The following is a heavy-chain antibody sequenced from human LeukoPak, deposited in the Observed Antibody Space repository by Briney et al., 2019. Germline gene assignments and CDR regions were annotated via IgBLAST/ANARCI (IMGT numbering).Heavy chain of an antibody. V-gene: IGHV3-7*01. Sequence: PGGSLRLSCAVSGFIFNDYWMTWVRQVPGRGLEWVANINRGGSDKNYVDSVKGRFTMSRDSAKRSVYLEMSSLRVEDTAVYYCARVGTWELQRVFDYWGQGTPVTVSS. J-gene: IGHJ4*02. CDR3: ARVGTWELQRVFDY. CDR1: GFIFNDYW. D-gene: IGHD1-26*01. CDR2: INRGGSDK.